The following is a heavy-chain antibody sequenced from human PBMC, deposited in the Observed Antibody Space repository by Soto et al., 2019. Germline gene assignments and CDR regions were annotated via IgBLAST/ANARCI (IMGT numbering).Heavy chain of an antibody. CDR3: ARVGSYEFWSGPSTKNYYYYMDV. CDR1: GFTFNSYW. CDR2: IKQDGSGK. V-gene: IGHV3-7*01. J-gene: IGHJ6*03. Sequence: GGSLRLSCAASGFTFNSYWMSWVRQAPGKGLEWVANIKQDGSGKYYVDSVKGRFTISRDNAENSLYLQMNSLTAEDTAVYYCARVGSYEFWSGPSTKNYYYYMDVWGKGTTVTVS. D-gene: IGHD3-3*01.